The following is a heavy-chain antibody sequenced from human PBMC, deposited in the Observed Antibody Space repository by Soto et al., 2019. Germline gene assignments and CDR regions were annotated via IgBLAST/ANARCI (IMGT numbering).Heavy chain of an antibody. CDR3: ANAPYSSSSLDY. CDR2: ISWDGDST. D-gene: IGHD6-6*01. Sequence: EVQLVESGGVVVQPGGSLRLSCAASGFIFDDYTMHWVRQAPGKGLEWVSLISWDGDSTYYADSVKGRFTISRDNRKNSLYLQMTSLRAEDTALYYCANAPYSSSSLDYWGQGTLVTVSS. V-gene: IGHV3-43*01. CDR1: GFIFDDYT. J-gene: IGHJ4*02.